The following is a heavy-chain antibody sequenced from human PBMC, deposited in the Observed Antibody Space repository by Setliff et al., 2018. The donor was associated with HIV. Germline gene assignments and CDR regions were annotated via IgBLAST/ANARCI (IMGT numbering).Heavy chain of an antibody. V-gene: IGHV4-39*01. CDR1: GGSISSSSYY. J-gene: IGHJ6*03. D-gene: IGHD3-3*01. CDR2: MYYSGST. CDR3: ARGLMSYNFWGGRNDYHYMDV. Sequence: PSETLSLTCTVSGGSISSSSYYWGWIRQPPGKGLEWIGSMYYSGSTYHNPSLKSRVTISVDTSKNQFSLKLSSVTAADTAVYYCARGLMSYNFWGGRNDYHYMDVWGKGTTVTVSS.